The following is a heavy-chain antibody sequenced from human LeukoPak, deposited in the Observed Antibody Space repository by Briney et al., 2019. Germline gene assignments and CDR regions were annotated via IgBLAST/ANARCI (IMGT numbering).Heavy chain of an antibody. CDR3: ARHVEHAAYFHH. D-gene: IGHD1/OR15-1a*01. Sequence: SETLSLTCTVAGIYISDFHWSWLRQSPEKGLEWIGWITNSGDANYNPSLESRLAMSADTSKSQLSLRVTSVTDADTAVYYCARHVEHAAYFHHWGQGKLVTVSS. J-gene: IGHJ4*02. CDR2: ITNSGDA. CDR1: GIYISDFH. V-gene: IGHV4-59*08.